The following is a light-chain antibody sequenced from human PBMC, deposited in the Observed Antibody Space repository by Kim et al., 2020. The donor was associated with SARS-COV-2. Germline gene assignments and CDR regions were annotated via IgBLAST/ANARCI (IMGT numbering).Light chain of an antibody. CDR3: QVWDSSSDHRVV. Sequence: PGKTARVSCGGNSIGSKSGHWYQQKPGQAPVLVIYYDNDRPSGIPERVSGSNSGNTATLTISRVEAGDEADYYCQVWDSSSDHRVVFGGGTRLTVL. CDR1: SIGSKS. J-gene: IGLJ2*01. CDR2: YDN. V-gene: IGLV3-21*04.